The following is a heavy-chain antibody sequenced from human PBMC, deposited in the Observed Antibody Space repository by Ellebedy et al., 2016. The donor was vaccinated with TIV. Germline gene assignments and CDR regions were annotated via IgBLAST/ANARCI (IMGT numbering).Heavy chain of an antibody. CDR3: TKDSGFVAALGTGF. CDR1: GFTFSSYA. V-gene: IGHV3-23*01. J-gene: IGHJ4*02. Sequence: GESLKISCAASGFTFSSYAMSWVRQAPGKGLEWVSGISGFEQTTHYADSVEGRFAISRDNSKNTLYLQMNSLRVEDTAVNYCTKDSGFVAALGTGFWGPGTLVTVSS. CDR2: ISGFEQTT. D-gene: IGHD6-13*01.